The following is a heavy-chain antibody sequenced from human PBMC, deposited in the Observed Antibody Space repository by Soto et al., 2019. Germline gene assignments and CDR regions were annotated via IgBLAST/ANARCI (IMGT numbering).Heavy chain of an antibody. V-gene: IGHV3-30-3*01. D-gene: IGHD3-16*01. CDR3: TAKSYTLNVDY. J-gene: IGHJ4*02. Sequence: GGSLRLSYAASGFTFSSYAMHWVRQAPGKGLEWVAVISYDGSNKYYADSVKGRFTISRDNSKNTAYLQMNSLKTEDTAVYYCTAKSYTLNVDYWGRGTLVTVSS. CDR1: GFTFSSYA. CDR2: ISYDGSNK.